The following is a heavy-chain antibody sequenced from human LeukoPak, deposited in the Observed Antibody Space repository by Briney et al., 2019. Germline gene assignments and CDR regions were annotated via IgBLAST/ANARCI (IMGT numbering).Heavy chain of an antibody. J-gene: IGHJ6*03. Sequence: GGSLRLSCSASGLTFSGSAMHWVRQASGKGLEWVGRIRSKANSYATAYGASVKGRSTISRDDSKNTAYLQMNSLKTDDTAVYYCSTNTYFGVIVMSRQDYHYMDVWGKGTTVTVSS. V-gene: IGHV3-73*01. CDR2: IRSKANSYAT. CDR3: STNTYFGVIVMSRQDYHYMDV. D-gene: IGHD3-16*02. CDR1: GLTFSGSA.